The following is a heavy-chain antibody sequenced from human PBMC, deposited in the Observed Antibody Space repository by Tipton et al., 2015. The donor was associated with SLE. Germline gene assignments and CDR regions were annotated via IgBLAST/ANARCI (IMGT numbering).Heavy chain of an antibody. J-gene: IGHJ3*02. CDR2: VSSRGSP. CDR3: AVGSSSSSLDSFDI. D-gene: IGHD6-6*01. CDR1: GGSMSSDTYY. V-gene: IGHV4-61*09. Sequence: TLSLTCTVSGGSMSSDTYYWSWIRQPARKGLECIGHVSSRGSPTYHPSLKSRVTISVDTSKNQFSLKLSSATAADTAVYYCAVGSSSSSLDSFDIWGQGTMVTVSS.